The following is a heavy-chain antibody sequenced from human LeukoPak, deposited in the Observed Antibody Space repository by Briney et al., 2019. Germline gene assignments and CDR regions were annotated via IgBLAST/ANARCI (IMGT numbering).Heavy chain of an antibody. CDR2: IYHSGST. D-gene: IGHD2-2*01. CDR3: ARVGSKGRWFDP. Sequence: SETLSLTCAVSGGSISSSNWWSWVRQPPGKGLEWIGEIYHSGSTNYNPSLKSRVTISVDKSKNQFSLKLSSMTAADTAVYYCARVGSKGRWFDPWGQGTLVTVSS. CDR1: GGSISSSNW. J-gene: IGHJ5*02. V-gene: IGHV4-4*02.